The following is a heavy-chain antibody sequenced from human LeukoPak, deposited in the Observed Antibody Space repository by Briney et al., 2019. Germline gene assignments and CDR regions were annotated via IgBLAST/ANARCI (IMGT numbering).Heavy chain of an antibody. Sequence: GGSLRLSCAASGFSFSTYTMSWVRQAPGKGLEWVSTISSSGKSGDKTYYEDSVKGRFTISRDNSKNTLYLQMNSLRAEDTAVYYCTRANSATIPGDDPWGQGTLVTVSS. J-gene: IGHJ5*02. CDR2: ISSSGKSGDKT. CDR1: GFSFSTYT. V-gene: IGHV3-23*01. CDR3: TRANSATIPGDDP. D-gene: IGHD7-27*01.